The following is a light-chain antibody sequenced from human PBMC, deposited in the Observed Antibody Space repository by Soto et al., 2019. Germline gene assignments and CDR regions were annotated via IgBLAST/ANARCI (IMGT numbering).Light chain of an antibody. V-gene: IGLV2-14*01. Sequence: QSALTQPASVSGSPGQSITISCTGTSSDVGAYNYVSWYQQHPGKAPKLMIYKVSNRPSGVSNRFSGSKSGNTASLTIFGLQAEDEADYYCSSYTSSSTPYVFGTGTKLTVL. CDR1: SSDVGAYNY. CDR2: KVS. J-gene: IGLJ1*01. CDR3: SSYTSSSTPYV.